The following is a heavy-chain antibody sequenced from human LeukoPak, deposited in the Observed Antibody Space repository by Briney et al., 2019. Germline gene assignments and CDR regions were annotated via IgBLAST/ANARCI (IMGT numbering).Heavy chain of an antibody. D-gene: IGHD4-23*01. Sequence: ASVKVSCKASGYIFTAYYIHWVRQAPGQGLEWMAWINPNSGGTNYALKFRGRVTMTRDTSISTASMELSRLISDDTAVYYCARPQDHGGNVENFDIWGQGTMVTVSS. V-gene: IGHV1-2*02. CDR2: INPNSGGT. CDR1: GYIFTAYY. J-gene: IGHJ3*02. CDR3: ARPQDHGGNVENFDI.